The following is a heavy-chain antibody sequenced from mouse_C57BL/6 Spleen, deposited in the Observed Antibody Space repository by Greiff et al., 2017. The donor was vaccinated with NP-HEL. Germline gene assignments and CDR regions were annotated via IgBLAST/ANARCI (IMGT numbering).Heavy chain of an antibody. D-gene: IGHD2-3*01. J-gene: IGHJ2*01. CDR3: AREGGYDGYYYFDY. CDR2: IYPGDGDT. CDR1: GYAFSSSW. V-gene: IGHV1-82*01. Sequence: QVQLKESGPELVKPGASVKISCKASGYAFSSSWMNWVKQRPGKGLEWIGRIYPGDGDTNYNGKFKGKATLTADKSSSTAYMQLSSLTSEDSAVYFCAREGGYDGYYYFDYWGQGTTLTVSS.